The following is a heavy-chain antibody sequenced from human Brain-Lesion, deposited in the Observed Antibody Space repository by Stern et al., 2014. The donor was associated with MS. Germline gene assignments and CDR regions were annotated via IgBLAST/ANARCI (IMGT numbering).Heavy chain of an antibody. CDR2: IYYSGFT. Sequence: QVQLVESGPGLVKPSETLSLTCTVSGGSISSSTYYWAWIRQPPGKGLEWIGHIYYSGFTYHNPSLKSRVTISVDMSKNQFSLKLSSVTAADTAIYYCARHDSVPRPSQLYSARDRGPGYFDYWGQGTLVTVSS. CDR1: GGSISSSTYY. J-gene: IGHJ4*02. D-gene: IGHD1-26*01. CDR3: ARHDSVPRPSQLYSARDRGPGYFDY. V-gene: IGHV4-39*01.